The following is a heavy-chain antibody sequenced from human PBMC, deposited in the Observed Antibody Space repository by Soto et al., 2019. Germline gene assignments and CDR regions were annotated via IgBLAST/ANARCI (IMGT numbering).Heavy chain of an antibody. CDR1: GGTFSSYT. D-gene: IGHD1-20*01. J-gene: IGHJ3*02. V-gene: IGHV1-69*02. CDR3: ARGITGTGDAFDI. Sequence: ASVKVSCKASGGTFSSYTISWVRQAPGQGLEWMGRIIPILGIANYAQKFQGRVTITADKSTSTAYMELSSLRSEDTAVYYCARGITGTGDAFDIWGQGTMVTVSS. CDR2: IIPILGIA.